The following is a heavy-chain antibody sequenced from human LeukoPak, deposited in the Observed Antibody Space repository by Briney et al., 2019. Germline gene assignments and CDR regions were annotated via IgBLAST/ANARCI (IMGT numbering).Heavy chain of an antibody. CDR1: GYTFTIYG. CDR2: IIPIFGTA. V-gene: IGHV1-69*13. D-gene: IGHD4-23*01. J-gene: IGHJ4*02. Sequence: GASVKVSCKASGYTFTIYGISWVRQAPGQGLEWMGGIIPIFGTANYAQKFQGRVTITADESTSTAYMELSSLRSEDTAVYYCARTGGNRGPFDYWGQGTLVTVSS. CDR3: ARTGGNRGPFDY.